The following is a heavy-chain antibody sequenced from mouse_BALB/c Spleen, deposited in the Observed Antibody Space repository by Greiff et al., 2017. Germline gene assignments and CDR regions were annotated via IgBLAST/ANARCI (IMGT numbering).Heavy chain of an antibody. CDR3: ASMITPYYYAMDY. CDR1: GFNIKDTY. D-gene: IGHD2-4*01. Sequence: EVKLVESGAELVKPGASVKLSCTASGFNIKDTYMHWVKQRPEQGLEWIGRIDPANGNTKYDPKFQGKATITADTSSNTAYLQLSSLTSEDTAVYYCASMITPYYYAMDYWGQGTSVTVSS. CDR2: IDPANGNT. J-gene: IGHJ4*01. V-gene: IGHV14-3*02.